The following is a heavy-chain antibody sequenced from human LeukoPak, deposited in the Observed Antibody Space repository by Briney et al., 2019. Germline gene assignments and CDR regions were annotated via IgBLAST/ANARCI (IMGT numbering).Heavy chain of an antibody. CDR1: TFSIRNGYY. Sequence: PSETLSLNCTVSTFSIRNGYYWGWIRQPPGKGLEWIGSIFHIGTTYYNPSLKSRVTMSVDTSRNQFSLKLSSVTAADTAVYYCARVWPRRSHYVWGTYPNWFDPWGQGTLVTVSS. D-gene: IGHD3-16*02. V-gene: IGHV4-38-2*02. CDR2: IFHIGTT. J-gene: IGHJ5*02. CDR3: ARVWPRRSHYVWGTYPNWFDP.